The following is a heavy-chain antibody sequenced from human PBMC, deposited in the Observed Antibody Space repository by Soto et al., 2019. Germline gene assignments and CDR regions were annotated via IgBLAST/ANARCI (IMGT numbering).Heavy chain of an antibody. V-gene: IGHV1-69*13. Sequence: GASVKVSCKASGGTFSSYAISWVRQAPGQGLEWMGGIIPIFGTANYAQKFQGRVTITADESTSTAYMELSSLRSEDTAVYYCARELYSSGWQPGYGMDVWGQGTTVTVS. CDR2: IIPIFGTA. CDR3: ARELYSSGWQPGYGMDV. CDR1: GGTFSSYA. D-gene: IGHD6-19*01. J-gene: IGHJ6*02.